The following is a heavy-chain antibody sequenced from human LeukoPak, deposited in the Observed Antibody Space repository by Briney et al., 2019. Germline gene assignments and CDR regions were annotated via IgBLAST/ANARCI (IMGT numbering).Heavy chain of an antibody. J-gene: IGHJ6*02. D-gene: IGHD7-27*01. Sequence: GASVKVSCKASGYTFTSYGISWVRQAPGQGLEWMGWISAYNGNTNYAQKLQGRVTMTTDTSTSTAYMELRSLRSDDTAVYYCVYGFLTGDAGGYYYYGMDVWGQGTTVTVSS. V-gene: IGHV1-18*01. CDR2: ISAYNGNT. CDR3: VYGFLTGDAGGYYYYGMDV. CDR1: GYTFTSYG.